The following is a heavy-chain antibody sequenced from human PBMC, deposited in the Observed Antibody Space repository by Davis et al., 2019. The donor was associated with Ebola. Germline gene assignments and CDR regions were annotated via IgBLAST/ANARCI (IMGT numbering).Heavy chain of an antibody. D-gene: IGHD6-6*01. CDR2: FYSRGAI. J-gene: IGHJ4*02. CDR1: ATIVSSNH. V-gene: IGHV3-53*01. Sequence: GESLKISCAASATIVSSNHMSWVRQAPGKGLEWVSTFYSRGAIYYADSVKGRFTISRDNSKNTVLLQMSSLRAEDTAIYYCARDLGSSTDYWGQGTLVTVSS. CDR3: ARDLGSSTDY.